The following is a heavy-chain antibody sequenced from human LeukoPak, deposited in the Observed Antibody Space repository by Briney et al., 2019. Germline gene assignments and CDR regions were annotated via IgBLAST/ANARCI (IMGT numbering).Heavy chain of an antibody. V-gene: IGHV4-59*08. CDR1: GGSISGYY. CDR3: ARQTRDFSRDY. Sequence: SETLSLTCTVSGGSISGYYWSWIRQPPGKGLEWIGYIYYSGSTNYNPSLKSRVTISVDTSKNQFSLKLSSVTAADTAVYYCARQTRDFSRDYWGQGTLVTVSS. D-gene: IGHD3-9*01. CDR2: IYYSGST. J-gene: IGHJ4*02.